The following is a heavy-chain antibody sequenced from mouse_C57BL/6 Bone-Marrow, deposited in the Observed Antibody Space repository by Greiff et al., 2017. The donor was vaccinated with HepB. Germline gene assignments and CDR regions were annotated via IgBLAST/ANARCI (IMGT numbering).Heavy chain of an antibody. V-gene: IGHV1-55*01. J-gene: IGHJ4*01. CDR1: GYTFTSYW. CDR3: AISFPYYYAIDY. Sequence: VKLQQPGAELVKPGASVKMSCKASGYTFTSYWITWVKQRPGQGLEWIGDIYPGSGSTNYNEKFKSKATLTVDTSSSTAYMQLSSLTSEDSAVYYCAISFPYYYAIDYWGQGTSVTVSS. CDR2: IYPGSGST.